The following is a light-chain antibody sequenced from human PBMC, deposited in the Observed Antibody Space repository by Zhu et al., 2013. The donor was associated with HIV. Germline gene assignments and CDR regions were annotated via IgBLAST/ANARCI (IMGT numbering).Light chain of an antibody. CDR2: NTD. V-gene: IGLV8-61*01. CDR1: FGAVSTNNY. Sequence: QTVVTQEPSFSVSPGGTVTLTCGLSFGAVSTNNYPSWYQQTPGQAPRTLIYNTDTRSSGVPDRFSGSILGNKAALTITGAQADDECDYYCLLYMDSDIWVFGGGTKVTVL. CDR3: LLYMDSDIWV. J-gene: IGLJ3*02.